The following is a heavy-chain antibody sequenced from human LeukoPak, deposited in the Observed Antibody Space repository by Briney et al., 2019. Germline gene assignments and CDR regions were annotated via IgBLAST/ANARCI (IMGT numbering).Heavy chain of an antibody. D-gene: IGHD4-11*01. CDR1: GGSINSGGYY. V-gene: IGHV4-31*03. CDR2: IYYSGST. Sequence: SETLSLTCSVSGGSINSGGYYWSWIRQHPGKGLEWIGYIYYSGSTYYNPSLKSRVSILVDTSKNQFSLKLSSVTAAYTAVYYCARRLQGYSNGGGGFDYWGQGTLVTVSS. CDR3: ARRLQGYSNGGGGFDY. J-gene: IGHJ4*02.